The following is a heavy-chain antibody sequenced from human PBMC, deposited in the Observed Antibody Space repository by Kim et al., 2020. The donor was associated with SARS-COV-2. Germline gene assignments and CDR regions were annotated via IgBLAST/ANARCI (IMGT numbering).Heavy chain of an antibody. CDR1: GFRFSDYA. V-gene: IGHV3-11*05. D-gene: IGHD3-9*01. CDR3: ARDPDNSYAMDR. J-gene: IGHJ6*04. Sequence: GGSLRLSCAASGFRFSDYAMNWVRQAPGKGLEWLSSVSSSSRYTTYADSVRGRFIISRDNARDSLSLQMDSLQPEDTAIYYCARDPDNSYAMDRWGEGTTFTVSA. CDR2: VSSSSRYT.